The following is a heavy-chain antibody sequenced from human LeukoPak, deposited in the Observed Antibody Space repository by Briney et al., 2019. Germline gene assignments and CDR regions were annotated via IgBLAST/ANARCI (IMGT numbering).Heavy chain of an antibody. CDR3: GRHFPERGRDEQPLEY. V-gene: IGHV4-4*02. CDR1: GGGISSSNW. Sequence: SETLSLTCAVSGGGISSSNWWSWVRQPPGKGLEWIGEIYHSGSINYNPSLKSRVTISVDKSKNQFSLKVASVTAADTAVYYWGRHFPERGRDEQPLEYGGQGSLFTVSS. CDR2: IYHSGSI. D-gene: IGHD3-16*01. J-gene: IGHJ4*02.